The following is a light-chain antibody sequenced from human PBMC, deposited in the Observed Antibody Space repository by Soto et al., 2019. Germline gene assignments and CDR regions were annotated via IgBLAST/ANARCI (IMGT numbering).Light chain of an antibody. J-gene: IGKJ1*01. CDR1: QSVFYTSVNKHY. Sequence: DIVMTQSPDSLAVSLGERATINCKASQSVFYTSVNKHYLAWYQHKEGQPPKLLIYWASTRESGVPDRFSGSGSGTYFTLTIRNLKPEDVAVYFCQQYFATPRTFGQGTKVQLK. CDR2: WAS. V-gene: IGKV4-1*01. CDR3: QQYFATPRT.